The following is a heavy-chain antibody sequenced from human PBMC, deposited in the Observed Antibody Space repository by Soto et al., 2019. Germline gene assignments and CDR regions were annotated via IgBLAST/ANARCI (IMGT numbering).Heavy chain of an antibody. D-gene: IGHD6-13*01. CDR1: GFSLSTSGVG. CDR3: AHTEYFGYSSSSPIRYYYGMDV. Sequence: SGPTLVNPTQTLTLTCTFSGFSLSTSGVGVGWIRQPPGKALEWLALIYWDDDKRYSPSLKSRLTITKDTSKNQVVLTMTNMDPVDTATYYCAHTEYFGYSSSSPIRYYYGMDVWGQGTTVTVSS. V-gene: IGHV2-5*02. J-gene: IGHJ6*02. CDR2: IYWDDDK.